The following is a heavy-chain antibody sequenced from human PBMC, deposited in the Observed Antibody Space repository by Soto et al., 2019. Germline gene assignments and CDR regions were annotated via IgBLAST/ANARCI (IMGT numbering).Heavy chain of an antibody. D-gene: IGHD2-2*01. CDR3: ARINFGIPSAILRWFDP. CDR1: GFSLSNARMG. J-gene: IGHJ5*02. V-gene: IGHV2-26*01. CDR2: IFSNDEK. Sequence: QVTLKESGPVLVKPTETLTLTCTVSGFSLSNARMGVSWIRQSPGKALEWLAHIFSNDEKSYSTPLKNRLTIPNDTSNSQVVLTMTNMDPVDTATYYCARINFGIPSAILRWFDPWGQGTLVTVSS.